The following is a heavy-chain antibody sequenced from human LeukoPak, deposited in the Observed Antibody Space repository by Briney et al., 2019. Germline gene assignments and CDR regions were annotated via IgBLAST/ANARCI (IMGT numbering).Heavy chain of an antibody. J-gene: IGHJ3*02. Sequence: ASVKVSCKASGYTFTGYYMHWVRQAPGQGLEWMGWINPNSGGTNYAQKFQDRVTMTRDTSISTADMELSRLRPDDTAVYYCARQGYCSSSACYTAAFDIWGQGTMVTVSS. CDR3: ARQGYCSSSACYTAAFDI. V-gene: IGHV1-2*02. CDR1: GYTFTGYY. D-gene: IGHD2-2*02. CDR2: INPNSGGT.